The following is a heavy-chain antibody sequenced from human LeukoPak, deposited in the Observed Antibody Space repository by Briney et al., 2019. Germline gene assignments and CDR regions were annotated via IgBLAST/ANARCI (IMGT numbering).Heavy chain of an antibody. Sequence: SQTLSLTCTVSGGSISSGDYYWSWIRQPPGKGLEWIGYIYYSGSTYYNPSLKSRVTISVDTSKNQFSLKLSSVTAADTAVYYCARALEVVVVFDHWGQGTLVTVSS. D-gene: IGHD3-22*01. CDR1: GGSISSGDYY. CDR3: ARALEVVVVFDH. CDR2: IYYSGST. V-gene: IGHV4-30-4*08. J-gene: IGHJ4*02.